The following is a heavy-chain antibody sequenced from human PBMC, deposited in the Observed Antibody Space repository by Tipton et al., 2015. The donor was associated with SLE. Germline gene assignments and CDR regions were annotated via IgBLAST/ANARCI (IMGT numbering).Heavy chain of an antibody. CDR1: GGSISSYY. Sequence: LRLSCTVSGGSISSYYWSWIRQPAGKGLEWIGRIYTSGSTNYNPSLKSRVTMSVDTSKNQFSLKLSSVTAADTAVYYCAREPVVVAAADYWGQGTLVTVSS. V-gene: IGHV4-4*07. CDR3: AREPVVVAAADY. CDR2: IYTSGST. J-gene: IGHJ4*02. D-gene: IGHD2-15*01.